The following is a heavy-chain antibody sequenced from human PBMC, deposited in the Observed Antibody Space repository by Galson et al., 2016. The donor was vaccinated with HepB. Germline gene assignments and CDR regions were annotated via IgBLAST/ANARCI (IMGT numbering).Heavy chain of an antibody. CDR2: IYPGDSDT. D-gene: IGHD1-26*01. V-gene: IGHV5-51*01. CDR3: ARLNLDGAPFDY. Sequence: QSGAEVKKPGESLQISCKGSGYSFTNYWIGWVRQMPGKGPEWMGIIYPGDSDTRYSPSFQGQVTFSADKSISTAYLRWRSLKASDSAMYYCARLNLDGAPFDYWGQGSLVTVSS. J-gene: IGHJ4*02. CDR1: GYSFTNYW.